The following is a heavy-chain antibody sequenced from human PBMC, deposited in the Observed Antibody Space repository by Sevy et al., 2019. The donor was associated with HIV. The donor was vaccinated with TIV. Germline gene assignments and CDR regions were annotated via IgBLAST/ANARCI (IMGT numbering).Heavy chain of an antibody. J-gene: IGHJ1*01. V-gene: IGHV3-30-3*01. CDR2: ISYDGNNK. CDR3: ARDPRITIFGVVIGAEYFQH. CDR1: GFTFSSYA. Sequence: GGSLRLSCAASGFTFSSYAMHWVRQAPGKGLEWVAVISYDGNNKYYADSVKGRFTISRDNSKNTQYLQMNSLRAEDTAVYYCARDPRITIFGVVIGAEYFQHWGQGTLVTVSS. D-gene: IGHD3-3*01.